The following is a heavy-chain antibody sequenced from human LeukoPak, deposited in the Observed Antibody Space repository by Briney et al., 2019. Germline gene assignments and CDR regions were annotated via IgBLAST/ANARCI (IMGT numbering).Heavy chain of an antibody. Sequence: PGGALRVSCAASGFTLCYAWMKWVRPGPGKGLEWVGHITVRSDGWTTDYAAPVKGRFTISRDDSKNTLYLQMDSLQTEDTAVYYCASLVGFSLYYWGQGTLVTASP. J-gene: IGHJ4*02. V-gene: IGHV3-15*01. D-gene: IGHD1-26*01. CDR1: GFTLCYAW. CDR2: ITVRSDGWTT. CDR3: ASLVGFSLYY.